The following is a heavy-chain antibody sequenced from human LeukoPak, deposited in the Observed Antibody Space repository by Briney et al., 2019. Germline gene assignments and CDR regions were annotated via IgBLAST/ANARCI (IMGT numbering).Heavy chain of an antibody. CDR2: ISGSGGST. J-gene: IGHJ5*02. V-gene: IGHV3-23*01. D-gene: IGHD2-2*01. CDR3: AKGRGRRLNIVVVPAAPPFDP. Sequence: GGSLRLSCAASGFTFSSYAMSWVRQAPGKGLEWVSAISGSGGSTYYADSVKGRFTISRDNSKNTLYLQMNSLRAEDTAVYYCAKGRGRRLNIVVVPAAPPFDPWGQGTLVTVSS. CDR1: GFTFSSYA.